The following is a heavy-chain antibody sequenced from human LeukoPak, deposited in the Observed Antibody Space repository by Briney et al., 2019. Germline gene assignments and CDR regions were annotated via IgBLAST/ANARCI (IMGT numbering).Heavy chain of an antibody. D-gene: IGHD6-19*01. CDR1: GGSISSGSYY. Sequence: SETLSLTCTVSGGSISSGSYYWSWIRQLAGKGLEWIGRFYTSGSTNYNPSLKSRVTISVDTSKNQFSLKLSSVTAADTAVYYCARARKSSGWDNPDYWGQGTLVTVSS. V-gene: IGHV4-61*02. CDR2: FYTSGST. J-gene: IGHJ4*02. CDR3: ARARKSSGWDNPDY.